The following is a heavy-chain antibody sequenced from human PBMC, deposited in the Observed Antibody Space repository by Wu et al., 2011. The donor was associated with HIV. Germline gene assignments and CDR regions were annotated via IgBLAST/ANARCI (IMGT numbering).Heavy chain of an antibody. CDR2: IIPMFGTA. Sequence: QVQLVQSGAEVKKPGSSVKVSCKASGGTFNSYGISWVRQAPGQGLEWMGGIIPMFGTAKYAQKLQGRVTMTTDTSTSTAYMELRSLRSDDTAVYYCARDEGGASFWGNWFDPWGQGTLVTVSS. D-gene: IGHD3-16*01. V-gene: IGHV1-69*05. CDR3: ARDEGGASFWGNWFDP. CDR1: GGTFNSYG. J-gene: IGHJ5*02.